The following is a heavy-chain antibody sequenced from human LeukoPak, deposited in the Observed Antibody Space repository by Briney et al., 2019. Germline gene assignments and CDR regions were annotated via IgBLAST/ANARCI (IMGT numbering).Heavy chain of an antibody. Sequence: SETLSLTCTVSGGSISTYYWSWIRQPPGKGLEYIGYIYYSGSTNYNPSLKSRVTISLDTSKSQFSLKLNSVTAADTAVYYCARGFCSGGSCYRFDPWGQGTLVTVSS. CDR2: IYYSGST. CDR3: ARGFCSGGSCYRFDP. J-gene: IGHJ5*02. D-gene: IGHD2-15*01. CDR1: GGSISTYY. V-gene: IGHV4-59*01.